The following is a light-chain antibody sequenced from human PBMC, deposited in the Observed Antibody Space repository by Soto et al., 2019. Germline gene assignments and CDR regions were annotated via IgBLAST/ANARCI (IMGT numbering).Light chain of an antibody. V-gene: IGKV3-15*01. Sequence: EIELTQSPATLSVSPGGRATLSCRASQSISDTLAWYQQKPGQAPRLLIYGASTRAPGFPARFSGSGSGTDFTLTISSLQPEDFATYYCQQSYSTLWTFGQGSKVDI. CDR3: QQSYSTLWT. J-gene: IGKJ1*01. CDR1: QSISDT. CDR2: GAS.